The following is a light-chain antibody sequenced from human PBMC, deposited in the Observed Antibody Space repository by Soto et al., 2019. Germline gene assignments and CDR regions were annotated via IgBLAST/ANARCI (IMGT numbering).Light chain of an antibody. Sequence: EIVLTQSPGTLSLSPGERATLSCRASQSVSSSYLAWYQQKPDQAPRLLIYGASSRATGIPDRFSGSGSGTDFTLTISRLEPEDFAVYYCQQYGSSPCFGPGTKVDIK. CDR2: GAS. V-gene: IGKV3-20*01. CDR3: QQYGSSPC. J-gene: IGKJ3*01. CDR1: QSVSSSY.